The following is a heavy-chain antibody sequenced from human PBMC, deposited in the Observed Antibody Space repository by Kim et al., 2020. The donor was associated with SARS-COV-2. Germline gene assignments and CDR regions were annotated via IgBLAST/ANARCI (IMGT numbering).Heavy chain of an antibody. Sequence: GGSLRLSCAASGFTFSDYDMAWVRQAPGKGLEWVASISSNGTSYTEEHAASVKGRFTISSDDTKNSLYLQMNSLKAEDTAVYYCARRTREGNNVDVRGEGSTLAIAS. CDR1: GFTFSDYD. CDR3: ARRTREGNNVDV. V-gene: IGHV3-72*01. CDR2: ISSNGTSYTE. D-gene: IGHD4-4*01. J-gene: IGHJ6*04.